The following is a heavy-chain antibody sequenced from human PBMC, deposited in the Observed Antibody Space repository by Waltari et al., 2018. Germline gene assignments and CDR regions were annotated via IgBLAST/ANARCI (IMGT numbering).Heavy chain of an antibody. J-gene: IGHJ5*02. CDR1: GYPFNNYG. CDR2: ISSDGSGK. D-gene: IGHD1-26*01. Sequence: QVEESGGGVVQPGGSLRLSCVASGYPFNNYGMPWVRQAPGQGLEGLAVISSDGSGKYYADSVKGRFTMSRDNSKNMVYLQMNSLRPEDTAVYYCAKAGGIYNYPLDPWGQGTLVTVSS. V-gene: IGHV3-30*18. CDR3: AKAGGIYNYPLDP.